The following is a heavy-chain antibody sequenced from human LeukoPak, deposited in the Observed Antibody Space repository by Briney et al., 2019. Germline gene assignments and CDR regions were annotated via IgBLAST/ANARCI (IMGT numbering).Heavy chain of an antibody. CDR1: GFTFSDHH. CDR2: GPARNKPNSCST. D-gene: IGHD6-19*01. Sequence: GGSLGLSCEGSGFTFSDHHMGWVRQAPGMGLEWVGRGPARNKPNSCSTQYAASVRGRFTISRDDSKNSLYLQINSLRAEDTAMYYCTRVLTTDRGWYTFEFWGQGVLVTVSS. V-gene: IGHV3-72*01. CDR3: TRVLTTDRGWYTFEF. J-gene: IGHJ4*02.